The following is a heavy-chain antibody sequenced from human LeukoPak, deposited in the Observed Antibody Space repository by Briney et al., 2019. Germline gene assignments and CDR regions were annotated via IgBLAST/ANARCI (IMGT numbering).Heavy chain of an antibody. V-gene: IGHV1-18*01. D-gene: IGHD6-13*01. J-gene: IGHJ4*02. Sequence: GASVKVSCKASGYTFTTYTISWVRQAPGQGLEWMGWISAYNGNTKYAQKLQGRVTITADESTSTAYMELSSLRSEDTAVYYCARDTRYSSSWRGFFDYWGQGTLVTVSS. CDR3: ARDTRYSSSWRGFFDY. CDR1: GYTFTTYT. CDR2: ISAYNGNT.